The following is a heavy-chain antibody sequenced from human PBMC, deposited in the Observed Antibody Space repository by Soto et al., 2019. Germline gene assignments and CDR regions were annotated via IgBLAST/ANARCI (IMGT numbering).Heavy chain of an antibody. CDR2: VYYSGFT. D-gene: IGHD6-19*01. Sequence: PSETLSLTCTVSGDSISSSYYWGWVRQPPGKGLEWIGAVYYSGFTYYNPSLKSRLTISVDTSKNQFSLKLSSVTAADTAVYYCARSYSTGWYYFDYWGQGTLVTVSS. V-gene: IGHV4-38-2*02. CDR3: ARSYSTGWYYFDY. J-gene: IGHJ4*02. CDR1: GDSISSSYY.